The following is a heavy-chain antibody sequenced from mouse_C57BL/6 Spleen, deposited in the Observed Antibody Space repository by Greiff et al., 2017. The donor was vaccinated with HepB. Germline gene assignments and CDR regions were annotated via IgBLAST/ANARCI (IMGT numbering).Heavy chain of an antibody. CDR2: INPYNGGT. V-gene: IGHV1-19*01. D-gene: IGHD1-1*01. J-gene: IGHJ3*01. Sequence: EVQLQQSGPVLVKPGASVKMSCKASGYTFTDYYMNWVKQSHGKSLEWIGVINPYNGGTSYNQKFKGKATLTVDKSSSTAYMELNSLTSEDSAVYYCARNPDYYGSSYAWFAYWGQGTLVTVSA. CDR1: GYTFTDYY. CDR3: ARNPDYYGSSYAWFAY.